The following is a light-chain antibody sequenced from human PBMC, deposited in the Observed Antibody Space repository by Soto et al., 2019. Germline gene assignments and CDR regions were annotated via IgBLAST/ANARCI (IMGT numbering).Light chain of an antibody. Sequence: DIPMTQSPSSLSASVGDRVTITCRASRSVSSYLNWYQQKPGKAPKLLIYATSSLQSGVPSRFSGSESGTDFTLTISSLQPEDFATYYCQQSYTTPFTFGPGTKVDI. CDR2: ATS. J-gene: IGKJ3*01. CDR1: RSVSSY. V-gene: IGKV1-39*01. CDR3: QQSYTTPFT.